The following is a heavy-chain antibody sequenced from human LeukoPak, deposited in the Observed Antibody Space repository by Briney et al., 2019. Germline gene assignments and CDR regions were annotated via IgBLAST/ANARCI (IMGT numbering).Heavy chain of an antibody. CDR1: GFTFSSSG. Sequence: GGSLRLSCAASGFTFSSSGMSWVRQAPGKGLERVANINQDESEKNCVDSVKGRFTISRDNAKNSLYLQMNSLRAEDTAVYYCANNRASLDYWGQGTLVTVSS. D-gene: IGHD2/OR15-2a*01. CDR3: ANNRASLDY. J-gene: IGHJ4*02. CDR2: INQDESEK. V-gene: IGHV3-7*02.